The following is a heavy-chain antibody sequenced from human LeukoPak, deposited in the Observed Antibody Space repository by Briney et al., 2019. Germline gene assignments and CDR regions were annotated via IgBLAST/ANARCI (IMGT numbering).Heavy chain of an antibody. CDR1: GFTFSSYA. Sequence: GGSLRLSCAASGFTFSSYAMHWVRQAPGKGLEWVAVISYDGSNKYYADSVKGRFTIPRDNSKNTLYLQMNSLRAEDTAVYYCARDQDDLSFRFDYWGQGTLVTVSS. CDR3: ARDQDDLSFRFDY. D-gene: IGHD3-3*01. V-gene: IGHV3-30-3*01. J-gene: IGHJ4*02. CDR2: ISYDGSNK.